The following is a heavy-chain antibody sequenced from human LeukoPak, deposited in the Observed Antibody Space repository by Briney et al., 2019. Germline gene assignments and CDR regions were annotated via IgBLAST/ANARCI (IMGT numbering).Heavy chain of an antibody. CDR3: TRDYGSGSFDY. CDR1: RFTFSSYW. CDR2: INSDGSST. D-gene: IGHD3-10*01. Sequence: PGGSLRLSCAASRFTFSSYWMHWVRQAPGKGLVWVSRINSDGSSTTDADSVKGRFTISRDNAKNTLYLQMNSLRVEDTAVYYCTRDYGSGSFDYLGQGTLVTVSS. J-gene: IGHJ4*02. V-gene: IGHV3-74*01.